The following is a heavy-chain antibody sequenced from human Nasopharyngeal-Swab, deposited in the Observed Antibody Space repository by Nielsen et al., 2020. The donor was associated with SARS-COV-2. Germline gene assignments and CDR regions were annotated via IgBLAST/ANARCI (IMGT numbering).Heavy chain of an antibody. D-gene: IGHD3-10*01. J-gene: IGHJ4*02. Sequence: SVKVSCKASGGTFSSYAISWVRQAPGQGLEWMGGIIPIFGTANYAQKFQGRVTITADESTSTAYMELSSLRSEDTAVYYCARLSWFGESIYYFDYWGQGTLVTVSS. V-gene: IGHV1-69*13. CDR2: IIPIFGTA. CDR1: GGTFSSYA. CDR3: ARLSWFGESIYYFDY.